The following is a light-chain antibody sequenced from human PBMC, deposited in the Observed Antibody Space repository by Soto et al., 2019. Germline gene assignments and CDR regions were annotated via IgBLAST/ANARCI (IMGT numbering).Light chain of an antibody. CDR1: SGDIGGYDY. CDR2: EVT. V-gene: IGLV2-8*01. CDR3: SSYAGSNNPYV. Sequence: QSVLTQPPSASGSPGQSVTISCTGTSGDIGGYDYVSWYQQHPGKAPKLMIYEVTKRPLGVPDRFSGSKSGNTASLTVSGLQAEDEAAYYCSSYAGSNNPYVFGTGTQLTVL. J-gene: IGLJ1*01.